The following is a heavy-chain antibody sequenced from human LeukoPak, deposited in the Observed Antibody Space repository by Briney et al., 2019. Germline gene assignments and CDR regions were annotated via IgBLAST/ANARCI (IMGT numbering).Heavy chain of an antibody. CDR2: IYSGGST. D-gene: IGHD2-21*02. CDR3: AKGSAYCGGDCYLRDAFDI. V-gene: IGHV3-66*01. J-gene: IGHJ3*02. CDR1: GFTVSSNY. Sequence: GGSLRLSCAASGFTVSSNYMSWVRQAPGKGLEWVSVIYSGGSTYYADSVKGRFTISRDNSKNTLYLQMNSLRAEDTAVYYCAKGSAYCGGDCYLRDAFDIWGQGTMVTVSS.